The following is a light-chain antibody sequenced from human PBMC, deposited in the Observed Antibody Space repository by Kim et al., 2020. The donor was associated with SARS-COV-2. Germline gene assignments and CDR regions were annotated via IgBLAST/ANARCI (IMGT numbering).Light chain of an antibody. J-gene: IGKJ4*01. CDR2: GAS. V-gene: IGKV3-20*01. Sequence: SPQERAPLSSEASQSVSANYLACYQKRPGQTPRLLIYGASSAATGIPDRVRGGVSLTHFTLTIRGQEPEDFAVYYCQRYSSAPLTFVGGTKVGIK. CDR3: QRYSSAPLT. CDR1: QSVSANY.